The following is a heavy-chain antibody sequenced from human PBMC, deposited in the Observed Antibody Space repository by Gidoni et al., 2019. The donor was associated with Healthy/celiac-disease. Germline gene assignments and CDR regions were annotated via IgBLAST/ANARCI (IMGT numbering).Heavy chain of an antibody. Sequence: QVQLVQSGAEVKKPGASVKVSCKASGYTFTSYYMHWVRQAPGQGLEWMGIINPSGGSTSYAQKFQGRVTMTRDTSTSTVYMELSSLRSEDTAVYYCASDLGYCSGGSCGEGEWAHDYWGQGTLVTVSS. CDR2: INPSGGST. D-gene: IGHD2-15*01. CDR1: GYTFTSYY. V-gene: IGHV1-46*01. CDR3: ASDLGYCSGGSCGEGEWAHDY. J-gene: IGHJ4*02.